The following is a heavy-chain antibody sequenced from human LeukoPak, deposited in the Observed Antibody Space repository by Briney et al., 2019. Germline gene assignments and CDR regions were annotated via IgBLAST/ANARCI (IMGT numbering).Heavy chain of an antibody. CDR3: AREFDS. V-gene: IGHV4-61*02. J-gene: IGHJ5*01. CDR1: CGSISSGTYH. CDR2: IYTSGST. Sequence: SQTLSLTCSVSCGSISSGTYHWRWIRQPAGKGLEWIGRIYTSGSTNYNPSLKSRVTISVDTSKNQFSLKVSSVTAADTAVYYCAREFDSWGQGTLVTVSS.